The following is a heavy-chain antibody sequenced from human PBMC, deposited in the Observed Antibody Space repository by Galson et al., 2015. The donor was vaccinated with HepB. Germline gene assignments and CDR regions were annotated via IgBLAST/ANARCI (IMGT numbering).Heavy chain of an antibody. D-gene: IGHD6-13*01. J-gene: IGHJ4*02. CDR2: ISGSGGST. CDR3: AKLMGSSWLGRPGDY. CDR1: GFTFSSYA. V-gene: IGHV3-23*01. Sequence: SLRLSCAASGFTFSSYAMSWVRQAPGKGLEWVSAISGSGGSTYYADSVKGRFTISRDNSKNTLYLQMNSLRAEDTAVYYCAKLMGSSWLGRPGDYWGQGTLVTVSS.